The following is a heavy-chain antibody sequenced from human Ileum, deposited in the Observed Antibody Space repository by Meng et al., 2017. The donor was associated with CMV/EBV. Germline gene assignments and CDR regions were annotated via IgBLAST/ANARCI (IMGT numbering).Heavy chain of an antibody. CDR3: ARYYDFWSGLNWFDP. CDR2: IIPILGIA. CDR1: GGPFSSYT. V-gene: IGHV1-69*02. Sequence: SGGPFSSYTLRWVRQAPGQGLEWMGRIIPILGIANYAQKFQGRVTITADKSTSTAYMELSSLRSEDTAVYYCARYYDFWSGLNWFDPWGQGTLVTVSS. J-gene: IGHJ5*02. D-gene: IGHD3-3*01.